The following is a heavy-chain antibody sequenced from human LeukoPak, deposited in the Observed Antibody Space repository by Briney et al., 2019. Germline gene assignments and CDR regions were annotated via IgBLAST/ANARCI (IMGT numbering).Heavy chain of an antibody. CDR1: GYTFTSYD. CDR2: MNPNSGNT. V-gene: IGHV1-8*01. Sequence: ASVKVSCKASGYTFTSYDINWVRQATGQGLEWMGWMNPNSGNTGYAQKFQGRVTMTRNTSISTAYMELSSLRSEDTAVYYCARGGEDYDFWSGPNWFDPWGQGTLVTVSS. CDR3: ARGGEDYDFWSGPNWFDP. J-gene: IGHJ5*02. D-gene: IGHD3-3*01.